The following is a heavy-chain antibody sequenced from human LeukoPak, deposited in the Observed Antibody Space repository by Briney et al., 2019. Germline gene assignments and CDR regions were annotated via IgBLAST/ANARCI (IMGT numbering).Heavy chain of an antibody. CDR1: GFTFSSYW. Sequence: PGGSLRLSCAASGFTFSSYWMHWVRQAPGKGLVWVSRINSDGSSTSYADSVKGRFTISRDNAKNTLYLQMNSLRAEDTAVYYCAKLDSSSWHPYYFDYWGQGTLVTISS. D-gene: IGHD6-13*01. CDR3: AKLDSSSWHPYYFDY. V-gene: IGHV3-74*01. J-gene: IGHJ4*02. CDR2: INSDGSST.